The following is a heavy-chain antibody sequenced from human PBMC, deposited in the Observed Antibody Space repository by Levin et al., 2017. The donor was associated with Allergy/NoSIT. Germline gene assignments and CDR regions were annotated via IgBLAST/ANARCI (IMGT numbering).Heavy chain of an antibody. Sequence: SGPTLVKPTQTFTLTCTFSGFSLSTHGAGVGWIRQPPGKAPEWLGLIFWDDDKLYSPSLKSRVSIARGTSGNQVVLIMSNMDPVDNATNYCSYRWSLRGTFDYWGQGARVTVSS. CDR3: SYRWSLRGTFDY. CDR2: IFWDDDK. V-gene: IGHV2-5*02. CDR1: GFSLSTHGAG. J-gene: IGHJ4*02. D-gene: IGHD3-16*01.